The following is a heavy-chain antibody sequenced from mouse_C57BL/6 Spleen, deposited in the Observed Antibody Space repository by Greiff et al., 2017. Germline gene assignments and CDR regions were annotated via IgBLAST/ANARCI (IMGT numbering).Heavy chain of an antibody. CDR1: GFSLTSYA. Sequence: QVQLKQSGPGLVAPSQSLSITCTVSGFSLTSYAISWVRQPPGKGLVWLGIIWTGGGTNYTSALKSILSISKDNSKSKVFLKMNSLQTDDTARYYCARKIYYDYDGEYYYAMDYWGQGTSVTVSS. J-gene: IGHJ4*01. CDR3: ARKIYYDYDGEYYYAMDY. V-gene: IGHV2-9-1*01. D-gene: IGHD2-4*01. CDR2: IWTGGGT.